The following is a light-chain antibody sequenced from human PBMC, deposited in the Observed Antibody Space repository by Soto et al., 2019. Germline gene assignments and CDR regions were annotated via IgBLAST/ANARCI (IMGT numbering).Light chain of an antibody. Sequence: QSAPTQPASVSGSPGQSITLSCNGTSSDIGGYDYVSWYQRHPGKAPKLIIYDVNNRPSGVSNRFSGSKSGNTASLTISGLQAEDEADYYCTSYASGSSHVVFGGGTKLTVL. CDR1: SSDIGGYDY. CDR3: TSYASGSSHVV. CDR2: DVN. J-gene: IGLJ2*01. V-gene: IGLV2-14*01.